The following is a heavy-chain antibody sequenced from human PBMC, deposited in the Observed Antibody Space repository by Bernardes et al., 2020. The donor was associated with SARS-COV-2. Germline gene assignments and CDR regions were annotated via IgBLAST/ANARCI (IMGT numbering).Heavy chain of an antibody. J-gene: IGHJ4*02. D-gene: IGHD5-18*01. V-gene: IGHV3-53*01. Sequence: GGCLRLSCAASGFTVSSNYMSWVRQAPGKGLEWVSVIYSGGSTYYTDSVKGRFTISRDNSKNTLSFQMNSLRAEDTAVYYCARIDSYGYMGYWGQGTLVTVSS. CDR1: GFTVSSNY. CDR3: ARIDSYGYMGY. CDR2: IYSGGST.